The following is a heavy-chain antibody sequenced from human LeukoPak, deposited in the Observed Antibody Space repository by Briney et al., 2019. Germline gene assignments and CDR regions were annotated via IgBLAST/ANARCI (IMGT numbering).Heavy chain of an antibody. CDR3: AKAHHSSGWYAYYYYYGMDV. CDR1: GSTFSSYA. J-gene: IGHJ6*02. CDR2: ISGSGGST. Sequence: GGSLRLSCAASGSTFSSYAMSWVRQAPGKGLEWDSAISGSGGSTYYADSVKGRFTISRDNSKNTLYLQMNSLRAEDTAVYYCAKAHHSSGWYAYYYYYGMDVWGQGTTVTVSS. D-gene: IGHD6-19*01. V-gene: IGHV3-23*01.